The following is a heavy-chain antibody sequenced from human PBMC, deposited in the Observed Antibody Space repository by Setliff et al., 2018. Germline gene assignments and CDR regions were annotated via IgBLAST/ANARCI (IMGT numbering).Heavy chain of an antibody. D-gene: IGHD7-27*01. V-gene: IGHV3-74*01. CDR3: ASIDWGENFYNTDV. CDR2: ISPDGTIT. Sequence: GGSLRLSCAVSGFTFSSHGMNWVRQVPGKGLVWVSRISPDGTITNYADSVKGRFTISRDNAKNTLYLQMNSLRGEDTAVYFCASIDWGENFYNTDVWGKGTTVTVSS. CDR1: GFTFSSHG. J-gene: IGHJ6*03.